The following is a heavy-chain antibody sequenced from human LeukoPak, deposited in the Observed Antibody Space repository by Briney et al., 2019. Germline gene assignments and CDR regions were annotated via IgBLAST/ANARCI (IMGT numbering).Heavy chain of an antibody. V-gene: IGHV1-18*01. CDR1: GYKFTNYA. Sequence: ASVKVSCKASGYKFTNYAISWVRQAPGQGLEWMGWINPYSGNTNYAQKFQGRVTLATHTSANTAYMELRSLTSDDTAVYCCARDLAAAASNFWGQGTLVTVSS. CDR2: INPYSGNT. D-gene: IGHD6-13*01. CDR3: ARDLAAAASNF. J-gene: IGHJ4*02.